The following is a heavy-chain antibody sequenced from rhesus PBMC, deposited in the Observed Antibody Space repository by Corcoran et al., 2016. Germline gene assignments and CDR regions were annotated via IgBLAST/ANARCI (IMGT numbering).Heavy chain of an antibody. CDR1: GFTFSDYY. CDR2: IRKKAKVGTA. Sequence: EVRLVESGGGLVQPGGSLRLSCAASGFTFSDYYISWVGQAPGKGPEGVGFIRKKAKVGTAEYAASLKGRFTISRDDSKSIASLQMNSLKTEDTAVYYCTRGGGDYWGQGVLVTVSS. J-gene: IGHJ4*01. CDR3: TRGGGDY. V-gene: IGHV3-116*02.